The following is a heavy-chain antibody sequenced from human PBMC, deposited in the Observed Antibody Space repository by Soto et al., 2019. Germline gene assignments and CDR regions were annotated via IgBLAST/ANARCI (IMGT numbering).Heavy chain of an antibody. D-gene: IGHD1-26*01. CDR3: AREGLSLGLL. V-gene: IGHV3-23*01. CDR1: GFTFSSVA. CDR2: ISGSGDST. J-gene: IGHJ4*02. Sequence: GGSLRLSCAGSGFTFSSVAMTWVRQAPGKGLEWVSSISGSGDSTYYADSVKGRFTISRDNSKNTLYLQMNSLRAEDTAVYYCAREGLSLGLLWGPGTLVTVSS.